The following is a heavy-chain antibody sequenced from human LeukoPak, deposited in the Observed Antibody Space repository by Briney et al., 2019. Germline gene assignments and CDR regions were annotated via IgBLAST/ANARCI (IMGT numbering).Heavy chain of an antibody. CDR2: IQPDGSEK. Sequence: GGSPRLSCAASGSTFSSYWMNWVRQAPGKGLEWVANIQPDGSEKYYVDSVRGRFTISRDNAKNSLYLQMNSLRAEDTAVYYCARLRSNWFDPWGQGTLVTVSS. V-gene: IGHV3-7*01. CDR3: ARLRSNWFDP. D-gene: IGHD4-17*01. CDR1: GSTFSSYW. J-gene: IGHJ5*02.